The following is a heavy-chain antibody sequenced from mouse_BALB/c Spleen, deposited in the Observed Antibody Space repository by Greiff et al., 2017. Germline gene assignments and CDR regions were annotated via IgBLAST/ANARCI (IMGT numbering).Heavy chain of an antibody. Sequence: DVKLVESGGGLVQPGGSRKLSCAASGFTFSSFGMHWVRQAPEKGLEWVAYISSGSSTIYYADTVKGRFTISRDNPKNTLFLQMTSLRSEDTAMYYCARSVITTVDYWGQGTTLTVSS. CDR2: ISSGSSTI. J-gene: IGHJ2*01. D-gene: IGHD1-1*01. V-gene: IGHV5-17*02. CDR1: GFTFSSFG. CDR3: ARSVITTVDY.